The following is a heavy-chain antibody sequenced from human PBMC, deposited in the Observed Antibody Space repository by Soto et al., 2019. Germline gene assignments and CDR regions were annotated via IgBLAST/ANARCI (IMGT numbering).Heavy chain of an antibody. CDR1: GGSFSGYY. J-gene: IGHJ6*03. V-gene: IGHV4-34*01. Sequence: SETLSLTCAVYGGSFSGYYWSWIRQPPGKGLGWIGEINHSGSTNYNPSLKSRVTISVDTSKNQFSLKLSSVTAADTAVYYCARIRNYYMDVWGKGTTVTVSS. CDR3: ARIRNYYMDV. CDR2: INHSGST.